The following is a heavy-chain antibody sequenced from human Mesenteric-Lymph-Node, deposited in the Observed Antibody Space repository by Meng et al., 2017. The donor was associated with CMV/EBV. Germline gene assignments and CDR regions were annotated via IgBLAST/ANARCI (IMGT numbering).Heavy chain of an antibody. J-gene: IGHJ6*02. CDR2: IYYSGST. Sequence: SETLSLTCTVSGGSISSGGYYWSWIRQHPGKGLEWIGYIYYSGSTNYNPSLKSRVTISVDTSKNQFSLKLSSVTAADTAVYYCAGSHLYYYGMDVWGQGTTVTVSS. CDR1: GGSISSGGYY. V-gene: IGHV4-61*08. D-gene: IGHD1-26*01. CDR3: AGSHLYYYGMDV.